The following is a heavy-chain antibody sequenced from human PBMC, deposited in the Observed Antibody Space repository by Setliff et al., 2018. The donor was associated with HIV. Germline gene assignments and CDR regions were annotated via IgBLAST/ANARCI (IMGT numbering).Heavy chain of an antibody. Sequence: ASVKVSCKTSGYTFTGYFIHWVRQAPGQGLEWMGWINPNSGAINYAKKFQGRVTVTRDTSIRTAYMELSRLRSDDTAVYYCARSDYAWGSSPDKLDYWGQGTLVTVSS. CDR2: INPNSGAI. V-gene: IGHV1-2*02. CDR1: GYTFTGYF. D-gene: IGHD3-16*01. CDR3: ARSDYAWGSSPDKLDY. J-gene: IGHJ4*02.